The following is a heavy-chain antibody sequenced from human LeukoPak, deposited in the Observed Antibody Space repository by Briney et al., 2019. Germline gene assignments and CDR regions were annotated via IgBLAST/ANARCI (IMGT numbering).Heavy chain of an antibody. Sequence: GGSLRLSCAVSGFTFSIYSMNWVRQAPGKGLEWVSCISSSSSYIYYVDSVKGRFTISRDNAKNSLYLQMNSLRAEDTAVYYCAREGWFGDHGGGWFDPWGQGTLVTVSS. CDR3: AREGWFGDHGGGWFDP. CDR1: GFTFSIYS. D-gene: IGHD3-10*01. V-gene: IGHV3-21*01. CDR2: ISSSSSYI. J-gene: IGHJ5*02.